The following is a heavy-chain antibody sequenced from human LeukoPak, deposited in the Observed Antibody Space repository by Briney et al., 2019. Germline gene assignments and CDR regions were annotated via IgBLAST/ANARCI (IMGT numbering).Heavy chain of an antibody. D-gene: IGHD5-12*01. Sequence: ASVKVSCKASGYTFTGYYMHWVRQAPGQGLEWMGWINPNSGGTNYAQKFQGRVTMTRDTSISTAYMELSRLRSDDTAVYYCARENGGYDDYFDYWGQRTLVTVSS. CDR2: INPNSGGT. V-gene: IGHV1-2*02. CDR3: ARENGGYDDYFDY. CDR1: GYTFTGYY. J-gene: IGHJ4*02.